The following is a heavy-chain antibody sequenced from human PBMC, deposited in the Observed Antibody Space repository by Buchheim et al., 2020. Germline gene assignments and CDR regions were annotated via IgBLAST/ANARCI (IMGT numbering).Heavy chain of an antibody. V-gene: IGHV3-33*01. CDR1: GFTFSSYG. CDR2: IWYDGSNK. CDR3: ARDGRWYYDFWSGYQRDYYYGMDV. D-gene: IGHD3-3*01. J-gene: IGHJ6*02. Sequence: QVQLVESGGGVVQPGRSLRLSCAASGFTFSSYGMHWVRQAPGKGLEWVAVIWYDGSNKYYADSVKGRFTISRDNSKNTLYLQMNNLRAEDTAVYYCARDGRWYYDFWSGYQRDYYYGMDVWGQGTT.